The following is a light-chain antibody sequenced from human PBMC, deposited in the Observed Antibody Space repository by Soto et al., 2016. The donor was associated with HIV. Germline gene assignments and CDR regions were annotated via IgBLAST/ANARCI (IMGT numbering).Light chain of an antibody. V-gene: IGLV3-21*03. CDR1: NIGDRS. J-gene: IGLJ3*02. CDR2: DDD. Sequence: SYELTQPPSVSVAPGKTAKITCGGHNIGDRSAHWYQQRPGQAPILVVYDDDDRPSGIPERFSGSNSGNTATLTISRVEAGDEADYHCQVWHSSTDHRVFGGGTKLTV. CDR3: QVWHSSTDHRV.